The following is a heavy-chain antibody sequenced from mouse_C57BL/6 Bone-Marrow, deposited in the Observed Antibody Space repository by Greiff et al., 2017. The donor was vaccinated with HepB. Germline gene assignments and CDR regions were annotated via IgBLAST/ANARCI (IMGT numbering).Heavy chain of an antibody. CDR3: SRRALRCDYFDY. V-gene: IGHV1-82*01. CDR2: IYPGAGDT. J-gene: IGHJ2*01. CDR1: GYAFSSSW. D-gene: IGHD2-10*01. Sequence: QVQLQQSGPELVKPGASVTISCKASGYAFSSSWMHWVKQRPGKGLEWIGRIYPGAGDTNYNGKFKGKATLTADKSSSTAYMRLSSLTSEDSAVYFCSRRALRCDYFDYWGQGTTLTVSS.